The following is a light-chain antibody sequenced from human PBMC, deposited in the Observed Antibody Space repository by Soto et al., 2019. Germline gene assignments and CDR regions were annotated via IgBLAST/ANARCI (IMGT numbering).Light chain of an antibody. CDR3: GTWDKSLDYGV. CDR1: SNVGSNY. J-gene: IGLJ3*02. V-gene: IGLV1-51*01. Sequence: QSALTQPPSASAAAGEKVTISCSGSNVGSNYVAWYQQIPGSAPRLLIYDDKERPSGTPDRFSGSRYGTTATLVIAGLQTGDEGEYFCGTWDKSLDYGVFGGGTKLTVL. CDR2: DDK.